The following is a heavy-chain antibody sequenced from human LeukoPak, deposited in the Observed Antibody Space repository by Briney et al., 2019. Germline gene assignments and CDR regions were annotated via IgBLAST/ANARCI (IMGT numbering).Heavy chain of an antibody. D-gene: IGHD2-15*01. CDR2: INHSGST. J-gene: IGHJ4*02. CDR3: AREGYCSGGSCYDRKTDY. Sequence: SETLSLTCAVYGGSFSGYYWSWIRQPPGKGLEWIGEINHSGSTNYNPSLKSRVIISVDTSKNQFSLKLSSVTAADTAVYYCAREGYCSGGSCYDRKTDYWGQGTLVTVSS. V-gene: IGHV4-34*01. CDR1: GGSFSGYY.